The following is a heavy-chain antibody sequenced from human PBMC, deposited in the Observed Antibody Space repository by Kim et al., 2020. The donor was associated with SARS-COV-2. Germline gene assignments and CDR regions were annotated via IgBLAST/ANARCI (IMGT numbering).Heavy chain of an antibody. V-gene: IGHV7-4-1*02. CDR2: INTDTGSP. Sequence: ASVKVSCKASGDTFTNHAINWVRQAPGQGLEWMGWINTDTGSPTYAQGFTGRFVFSVDTSLTTAYLQITSLEAEDTALYYCARDFWGGYGYIDYWGKGTL. J-gene: IGHJ4*02. D-gene: IGHD3-16*01. CDR1: GDTFTNHA. CDR3: ARDFWGGYGYIDY.